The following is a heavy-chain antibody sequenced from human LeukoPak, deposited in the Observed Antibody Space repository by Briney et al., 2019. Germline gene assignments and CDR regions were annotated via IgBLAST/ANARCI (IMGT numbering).Heavy chain of an antibody. CDR2: IYYSGST. CDR3: ARGVQWLVFDY. V-gene: IGHV4-59*01. D-gene: IGHD6-19*01. Sequence: SETLSLTCTVSGGSISSYYWSWIRQPPGKGLEWIGYIYYSGSTNYNPSLKSRVTISVDTSKNQFSLKLSSVTAADTAVYYCARGVQWLVFDYWGQGTLATVSS. CDR1: GGSISSYY. J-gene: IGHJ4*02.